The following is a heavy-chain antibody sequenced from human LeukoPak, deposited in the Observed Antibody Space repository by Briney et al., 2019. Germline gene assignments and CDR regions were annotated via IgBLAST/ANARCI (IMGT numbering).Heavy chain of an antibody. V-gene: IGHV3-23*01. J-gene: IGHJ6*02. Sequence: GGSLRLSCAASGFTFSSYCISWVRQAPGKGLEWVSTISGSGGTTYYADSVKGRFTISRDNSANTLYLQMSSLRAEDTAMYYCAKSPVMWTTATKSYYCYGMDVWGQGTTVTVFS. D-gene: IGHD4-17*01. CDR1: GFTFSSYC. CDR3: AKSPVMWTTATKSYYCYGMDV. CDR2: ISGSGGTT.